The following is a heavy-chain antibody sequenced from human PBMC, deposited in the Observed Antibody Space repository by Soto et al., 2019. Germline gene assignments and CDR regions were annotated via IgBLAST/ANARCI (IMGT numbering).Heavy chain of an antibody. CDR1: GITLSNAW. D-gene: IGHD5-18*01. CDR3: ATPRPGTHGYGY. V-gene: IGHV3-15*01. Sequence: EVQLVESGGGLVKPGGSVRLSCAASGITLSNAWMTWVRQAPGKGLEWVGRIKSKADGSTTEYGSPVKDRFIITRDDSENTLDLQMHSLKTEDTAVYYCATPRPGTHGYGYWGQGTLVTVSS. CDR2: IKSKADGSTT. J-gene: IGHJ4*02.